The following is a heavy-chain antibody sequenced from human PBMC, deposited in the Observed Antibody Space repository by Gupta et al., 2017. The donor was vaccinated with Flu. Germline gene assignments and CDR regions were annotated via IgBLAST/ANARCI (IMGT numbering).Heavy chain of an antibody. Sequence: SGGTFSDDAISWVRQAPGQGLEWMGGIITMYNAPNYAPKFRGRVTITADKSTSTAYMELSXLXSEDTAXYYCAREGTTMSKYYMDVWGRGTTVTVSS. CDR3: AREGTTMSKYYMDV. D-gene: IGHD3-10*02. CDR2: IITMYNAP. J-gene: IGHJ6*03. CDR1: GGTFSDDA. V-gene: IGHV1-69*06.